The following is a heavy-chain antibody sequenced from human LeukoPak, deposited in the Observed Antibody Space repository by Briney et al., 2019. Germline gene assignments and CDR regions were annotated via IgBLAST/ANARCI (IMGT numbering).Heavy chain of an antibody. CDR1: GGSISSYF. J-gene: IGHJ2*01. Sequence: SETLSLTCTVSGGSISSYFWSWIRQPAGKGLEWLGRIHTSGSTNYNSSLKTRVAMSLDTSKNQSSLNLTSVTAADTAVYYCARETRESRYFDLWGRGTPVTVSS. CDR3: ARETRESRYFDL. CDR2: IHTSGST. D-gene: IGHD4-23*01. V-gene: IGHV4-4*07.